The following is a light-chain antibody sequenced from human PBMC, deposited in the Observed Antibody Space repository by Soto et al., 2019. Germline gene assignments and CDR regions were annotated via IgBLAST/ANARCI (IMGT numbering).Light chain of an antibody. CDR1: QNIDNY. CDR2: TAS. CDR3: QQGYNTRWT. Sequence: IRMTQSPSSLSASPGYIVTMTCRASQNIDNYLNWYQHKPGKAPNLLIYTASSLQSGVPSRFSGTGSGTDFTLTISSLQPEDVATYYCQQGYNTRWTFGQGTKVDIK. J-gene: IGKJ1*01. V-gene: IGKV1-39*01.